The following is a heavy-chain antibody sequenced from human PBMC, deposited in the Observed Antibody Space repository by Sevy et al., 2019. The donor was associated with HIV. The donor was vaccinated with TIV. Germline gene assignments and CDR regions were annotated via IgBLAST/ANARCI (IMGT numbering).Heavy chain of an antibody. Sequence: GGSLRLSCAASGFTFSSYGMHWVRHAPGKGLEWVAVIWYDGSNKYYADSVKGRFTISRDNSKNTLYLQMNSLRAEDTAVYYCAKGDPYYDYVWGSAPGTFDYWGQGTLVTVSS. CDR1: GFTFSSYG. CDR3: AKGDPYYDYVWGSAPGTFDY. D-gene: IGHD3-16*01. CDR2: IWYDGSNK. V-gene: IGHV3-33*06. J-gene: IGHJ4*02.